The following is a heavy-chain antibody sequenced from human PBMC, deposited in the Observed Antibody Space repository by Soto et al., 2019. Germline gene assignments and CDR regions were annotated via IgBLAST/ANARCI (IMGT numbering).Heavy chain of an antibody. CDR1: GGTFSSYA. Sequence: QVQLVQSGAEVKKPGSSVKVSCKASGGTFSSYAISWVRQAPGQGLEWMGGIIPIFGTANYAQKFQGRVTITADKTTSTAYLELSSRISEDKGVYYCASTPASYGGMDVWGQGTTVTVSS. CDR2: IIPIFGTA. CDR3: ASTPASYGGMDV. J-gene: IGHJ6*02. D-gene: IGHD3-10*01. V-gene: IGHV1-69*06.